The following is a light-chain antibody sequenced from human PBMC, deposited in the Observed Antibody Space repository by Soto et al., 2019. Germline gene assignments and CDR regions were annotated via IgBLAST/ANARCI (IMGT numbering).Light chain of an antibody. J-gene: IGLJ1*01. Sequence: QSVLTQSPSVSGAPGQRVTLSCTGSSSNIGAGYDVHWYQQLPGAAPKLLIYDNNNRPSGVPDRFSGSKSGASASLAITGLQAEDEADYYCQSYDTRLSGYVFGNGT. CDR2: DNN. V-gene: IGLV1-40*01. CDR3: QSYDTRLSGYV. CDR1: SSNIGAGYD.